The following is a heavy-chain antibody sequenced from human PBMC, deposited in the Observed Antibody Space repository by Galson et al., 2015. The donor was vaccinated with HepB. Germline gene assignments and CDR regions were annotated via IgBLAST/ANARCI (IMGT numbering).Heavy chain of an antibody. CDR1: GYTFTGYY. CDR3: AREKETAATPFDY. Sequence: SVKVSCKASGYTFTGYYMHWVRQAPGQGLEWMGRINPNSGGTNYAQKFQGRVTMTRDTSISTAYMELSRLRSDDTAVYYCAREKETAATPFDYWGQGTLVTVSS. D-gene: IGHD2-2*02. J-gene: IGHJ4*02. V-gene: IGHV1-2*06. CDR2: INPNSGGT.